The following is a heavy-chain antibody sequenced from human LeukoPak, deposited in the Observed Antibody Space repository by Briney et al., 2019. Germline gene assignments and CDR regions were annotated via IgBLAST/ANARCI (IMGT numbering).Heavy chain of an antibody. CDR3: ARWYYDILTGYYRPFDY. CDR1: GYTFTSYG. CDR2: ISAYNGNT. Sequence: ASVKVSCKASGYTFTSYGISWVRQAPGQGLEWMGWISAYNGNTNYAQKLQGRVTMTTDTSTSTAYMELRSLRSDDTAVYYCARWYYDILTGYYRPFDYWGQGTLVTVSP. V-gene: IGHV1-18*01. J-gene: IGHJ4*02. D-gene: IGHD3-9*01.